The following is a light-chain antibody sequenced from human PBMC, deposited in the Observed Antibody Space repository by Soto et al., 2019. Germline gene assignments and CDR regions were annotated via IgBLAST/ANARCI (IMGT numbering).Light chain of an antibody. CDR3: SSYAGNKNV. CDR2: EVS. Sequence: QSALTQPPSASGCPGQSVTISCTGTSSDVGGYNYVSWYQQHPGKAPKLIIYEVSKRPSGVPDRFSGSKSGNTASLTVSGLQAEDEADYYCSSYAGNKNVFGTGTKVTVL. V-gene: IGLV2-8*01. CDR1: SSDVGGYNY. J-gene: IGLJ1*01.